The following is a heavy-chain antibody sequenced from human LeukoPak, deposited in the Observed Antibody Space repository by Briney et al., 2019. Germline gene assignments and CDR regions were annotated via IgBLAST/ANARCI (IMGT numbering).Heavy chain of an antibody. CDR3: ARDLKLAYYYGSGSPT. CDR1: GFTFSSYS. CDR2: ISSSSSYI. V-gene: IGHV3-21*01. D-gene: IGHD3-10*01. J-gene: IGHJ4*02. Sequence: GGSLRLSCAASGFTFSSYSMNWVRQAPGKGLEWVSSISSSSSYIYYADSVKGQFTISRDNAKNSLYLQMNSLRAEDTAVYYCARDLKLAYYYGSGSPTWGQGTLVTVSS.